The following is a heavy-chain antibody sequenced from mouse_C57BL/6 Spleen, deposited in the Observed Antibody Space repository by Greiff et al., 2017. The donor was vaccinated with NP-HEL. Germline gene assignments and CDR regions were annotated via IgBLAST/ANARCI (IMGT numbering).Heavy chain of an antibody. CDR2: ISSGGDYI. J-gene: IGHJ3*01. Sequence: EVKVEESGEGLVKPGGSLKLSCAASGFTFSSYAMSWVRQTPEKRLEWVAYISSGGDYIYYADTVKGRFTISRDNARNTLYLQMSSLKSEDTAMYYCTRGAYYSNPAWFAYWGQGTLVTVSA. CDR1: GFTFSSYA. D-gene: IGHD2-5*01. CDR3: TRGAYYSNPAWFAY. V-gene: IGHV5-9-1*02.